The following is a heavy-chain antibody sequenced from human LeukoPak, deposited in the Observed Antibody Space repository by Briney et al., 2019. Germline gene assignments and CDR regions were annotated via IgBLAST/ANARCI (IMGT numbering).Heavy chain of an antibody. CDR2: FYSPGST. J-gene: IGHJ1*01. CDR1: GFTFTTYA. V-gene: IGHV3-23*03. D-gene: IGHD2-2*01. Sequence: GGSLRLSCAASGFTFTTYAMSWVRQTPGKGLEWVSVFYSPGSTYYADSVHGRFTISRDNSLNTLFLQMNSLRVEDTAVYYCASARESCIGSTCYEYFHHWGQGTPLTVSS. CDR3: ASARESCIGSTCYEYFHH.